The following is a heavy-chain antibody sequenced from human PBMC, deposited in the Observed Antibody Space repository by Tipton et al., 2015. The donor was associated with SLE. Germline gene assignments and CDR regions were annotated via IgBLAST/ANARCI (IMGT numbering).Heavy chain of an antibody. J-gene: IGHJ4*02. CDR1: GGSISSNIHY. CDR3: ARQLGWGDPFAFDY. Sequence: LRLSCTVSGGSISSNIHYWAWIRQPPGKGLEWIGTIYYSGNTYYNPSLNSRVTMSIDTSKNQFSLKLTSVTAADTAVYYCARQLGWGDPFAFDYWGQGTLVTVSP. D-gene: IGHD2-21*02. V-gene: IGHV4-39*01. CDR2: IYYSGNT.